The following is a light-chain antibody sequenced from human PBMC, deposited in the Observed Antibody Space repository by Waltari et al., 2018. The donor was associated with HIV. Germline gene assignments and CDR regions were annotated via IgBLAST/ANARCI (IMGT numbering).Light chain of an antibody. J-gene: IGLJ1*01. CDR1: SSDVGGYNS. V-gene: IGLV2-14*03. Sequence: QSALTQPASVSGSPGQSITISCTGTSSDVGGYNSVSWYQLHPGKAPKLMIYAVSNRPSGVSKCFSGSKSDNTSSLTISGLQAEDEAYYYCSSYTSTSTVYVFGTGTEVTVL. CDR3: SSYTSTSTVYV. CDR2: AVS.